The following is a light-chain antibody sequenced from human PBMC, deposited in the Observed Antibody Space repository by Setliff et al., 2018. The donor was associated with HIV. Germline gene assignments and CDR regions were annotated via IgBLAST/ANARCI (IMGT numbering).Light chain of an antibody. CDR2: GVD. CDR1: SSDIGAYDY. Sequence: QSALTQPRSVSGSRGQSITFSCTGTSSDIGAYDYVPWYQQHPGKAPKLITYGVDKRPSGVPTRFSGFKSGNTASLTIYGLQPEDETDYFCCSYAGSNIFVFGKGTKVTV. CDR3: CSYAGSNIFV. V-gene: IGLV2-11*01. J-gene: IGLJ1*01.